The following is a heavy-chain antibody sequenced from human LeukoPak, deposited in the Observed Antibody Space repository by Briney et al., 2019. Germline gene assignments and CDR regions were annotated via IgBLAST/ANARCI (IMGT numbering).Heavy chain of an antibody. CDR3: AKDLGDTMVRGVIISYYYYYMDV. CDR2: LYSGGST. V-gene: IGHV3-53*01. D-gene: IGHD3-10*01. CDR1: GFTVSTNY. Sequence: GGSLRLSCAASGFTVSTNYMTWVRQAPGKGLEWVSVLYSGGSTYYADSVKGRFTISRDNSKNTLYLQMNSLRAEDTAVYYCAKDLGDTMVRGVIISYYYYYMDVWGKGTTVTVSS. J-gene: IGHJ6*03.